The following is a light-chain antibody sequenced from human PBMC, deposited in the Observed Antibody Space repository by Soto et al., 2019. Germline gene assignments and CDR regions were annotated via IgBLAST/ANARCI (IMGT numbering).Light chain of an antibody. V-gene: IGKV3-20*01. CDR2: GAS. J-gene: IGKJ1*01. CDR1: QSVSSNY. Sequence: ALSQSPGTLSSSPGERATLSCRASQSVSSNYLAWYQQKPGQAPRLLIYGASSRATGIPDRFSGSGSGTDFTLTIDRLESEDFAVYFCQQYGDLPWTFGQGTKVDIK. CDR3: QQYGDLPWT.